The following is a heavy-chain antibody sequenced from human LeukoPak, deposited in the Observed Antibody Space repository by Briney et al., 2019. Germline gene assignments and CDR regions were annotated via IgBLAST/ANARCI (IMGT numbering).Heavy chain of an antibody. CDR3: ARVGPSSGWYTHNFDP. CDR2: ISAYNGNT. CDR1: GYTFTSYG. D-gene: IGHD6-19*01. V-gene: IGHV1-18*01. Sequence: ASVKVSCKASGYTFTSYGISWVRQAPGQGLEWMGWISAYNGNTNYAQKLQGRVTMTTDTSTSTAYMELRSLRSDDTAVYYCARVGPSSGWYTHNFDPWGQGTLVTVSS. J-gene: IGHJ5*02.